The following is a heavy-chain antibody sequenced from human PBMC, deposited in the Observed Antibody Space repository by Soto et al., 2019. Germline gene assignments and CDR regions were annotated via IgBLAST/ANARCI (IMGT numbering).Heavy chain of an antibody. CDR2: IKSQGDGGTR. D-gene: IGHD2-2*01. CDR1: GFSFRNAW. CDR3: TTDLQAYCDGTTCYAGNYYYDDMDV. J-gene: IGHJ6*02. Sequence: PGGSLRLSCAASGFSFRNAWMSWVRQAPGKGLEWVGHIKSQGDGGTRDYAAPVKGRFTISRDDSKNTLFLQMNSLKNEGTAVYFCTTDLQAYCDGTTCYAGNYYYDDMDVWGQGTTVTVSS. V-gene: IGHV3-15*01.